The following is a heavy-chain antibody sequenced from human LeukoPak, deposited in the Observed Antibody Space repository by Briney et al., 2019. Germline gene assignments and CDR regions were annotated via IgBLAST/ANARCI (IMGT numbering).Heavy chain of an antibody. CDR2: IHYSGST. V-gene: IGHV4-59*11. Sequence: SETLPLTCTVSGGSISGHYWSWIRQPPGKGLEWIGYIHYSGSTKYNPSLKSRVTISVDKAKNQFSLKVSSVTAADTAVYYCAREIHYYGSGSYDYWGQGTLVTVSS. J-gene: IGHJ4*02. CDR3: AREIHYYGSGSYDY. CDR1: GGSISGHY. D-gene: IGHD3-10*01.